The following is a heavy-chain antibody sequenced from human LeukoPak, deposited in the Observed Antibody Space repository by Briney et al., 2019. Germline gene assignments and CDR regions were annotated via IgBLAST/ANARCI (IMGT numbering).Heavy chain of an antibody. CDR3: ARGGDDYGGNYAFDI. CDR1: GGSVSSGSYY. CDR2: IYYSGST. J-gene: IGHJ3*02. V-gene: IGHV4-61*01. D-gene: IGHD4-23*01. Sequence: PSETLSLTCTVSGGSVSSGSYYWSWLRQPPGKGLEWIGYIYYSGSTNYNPSLKSRVTISVDTSKNQFSLKLSSLTAADTAVYYCARGGDDYGGNYAFDIWGQGTMVTVSS.